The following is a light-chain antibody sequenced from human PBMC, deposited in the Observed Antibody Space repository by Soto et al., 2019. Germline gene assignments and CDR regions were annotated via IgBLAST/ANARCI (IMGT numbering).Light chain of an antibody. J-gene: IGKJ1*01. CDR3: QQYGCSPPWT. Sequence: EIVLTQSPGTLSLSPGERATLSCRASQSVSSSYLAWYQQKPGKAPRLLIYGASSRATGIPDRFSGSGSGTDFTLTISRLEPEDFAVYSGQQYGCSPPWTFGQGTKVEIK. CDR1: QSVSSSY. V-gene: IGKV3-20*01. CDR2: GAS.